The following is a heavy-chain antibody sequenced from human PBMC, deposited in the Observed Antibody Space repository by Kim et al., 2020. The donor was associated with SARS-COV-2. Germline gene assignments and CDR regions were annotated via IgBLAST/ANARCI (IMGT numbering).Heavy chain of an antibody. CDR3: ARVTTGRYFDL. V-gene: IGHV3-30-3*01. Sequence: GGSLRLSCAASGFTFSSYAMHWVRQAPGKWLEWVAVISYDGSNKYYADSVKGRFTISRDNSKNTLYLQMNSLRAEDTAVYYCARVTTGRYFDLWGRGTLVTVSS. CDR1: GFTFSSYA. D-gene: IGHD4-17*01. CDR2: ISYDGSNK. J-gene: IGHJ2*01.